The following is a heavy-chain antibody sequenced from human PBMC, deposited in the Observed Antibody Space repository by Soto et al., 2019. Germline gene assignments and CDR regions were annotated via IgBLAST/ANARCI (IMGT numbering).Heavy chain of an antibody. D-gene: IGHD3-22*01. CDR2: ISAYNGNT. CDR1: GYTFTSYG. J-gene: IGHJ5*01. CDR3: ASYIGDRRGYKQGGAYWFDS. Sequence: ASVKVSCKASGYTFTSYGISWVRQAPGQGLEWMGWISAYNGNTNYAQKLQGRVTMTTDTSTSTACMELRSLRSDDTAVYYCASYIGDRRGYKQGGAYWFDSWGQGTRVTVSS. V-gene: IGHV1-18*01.